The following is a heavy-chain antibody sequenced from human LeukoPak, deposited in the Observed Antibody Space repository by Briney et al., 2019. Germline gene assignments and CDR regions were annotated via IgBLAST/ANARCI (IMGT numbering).Heavy chain of an antibody. CDR3: ARDSYSSGYYHLIFDY. CDR1: GGTFSSYG. J-gene: IGHJ4*02. CDR2: IIPTFRTA. D-gene: IGHD3-22*01. Sequence: ASVKVSCKASGGTFSSYGINWVRQAPGQGLEWMGRIIPTFRTANQAQKFQGRVTITTDESTSTAYMELSSLGSEDTAVYYCARDSYSSGYYHLIFDYWGQGTLVTVSS. V-gene: IGHV1-69*05.